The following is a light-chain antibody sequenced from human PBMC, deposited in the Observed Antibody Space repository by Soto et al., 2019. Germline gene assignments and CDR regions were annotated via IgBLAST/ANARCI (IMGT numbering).Light chain of an antibody. Sequence: DTQMTQSPSSVSASVGDRVTITCRASQGINSWLVWYQQKPGKAPKLLIYAASSLQSGVPSRFSGSGSGTDFTLTISSLQPEDFATYYCQQSYSTSTTFGQGTRLEI. J-gene: IGKJ5*01. V-gene: IGKV1-12*01. CDR1: QGINSW. CDR2: AAS. CDR3: QQSYSTSTT.